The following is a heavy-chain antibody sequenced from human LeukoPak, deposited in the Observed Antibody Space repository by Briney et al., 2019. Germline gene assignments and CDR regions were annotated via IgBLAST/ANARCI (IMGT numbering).Heavy chain of an antibody. J-gene: IGHJ6*03. V-gene: IGHV4-4*07. D-gene: IGHD2-2*01. Sequence: SETLSLTCAVYGGSFSGYYWSWIRQPAGKGLEWIGCIYTSGSTNYNPSLKSRVTMSVDTSKNQFSLKLSSVTAADTAVYYCARDVGYCSSTSCSYMDVWGKGTTVTVSS. CDR1: GGSFSGYY. CDR2: IYTSGST. CDR3: ARDVGYCSSTSCSYMDV.